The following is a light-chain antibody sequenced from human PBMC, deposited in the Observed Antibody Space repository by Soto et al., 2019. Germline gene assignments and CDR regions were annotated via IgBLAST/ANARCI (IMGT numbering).Light chain of an antibody. Sequence: EVMMTQSPATLFVSPGERATLSCRASQSVSIDLAWYQHKPGQAPRLLIYGASTRATGVPVRFSGSGSGTEFSLTISSLQSEDLAVYYCQHYNQRPLTFGGGTKVEIK. J-gene: IGKJ4*01. CDR2: GAS. CDR3: QHYNQRPLT. V-gene: IGKV3-15*01. CDR1: QSVSID.